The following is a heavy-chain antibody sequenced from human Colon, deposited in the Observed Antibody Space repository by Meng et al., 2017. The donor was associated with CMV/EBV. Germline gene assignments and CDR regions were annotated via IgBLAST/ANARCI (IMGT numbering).Heavy chain of an antibody. CDR2: ISGSGVTT. V-gene: IGHV3-23*01. CDR3: AKDQVPITGTNDNWFDP. CDR1: GFTFSSYA. D-gene: IGHD1/OR15-1a*01. Sequence: GGSLRLFCAASGFTFSSYAMSWVRQAPGKGLEWVSAISGSGVTTDYAGSVKGRFIISRDNSKNTLYLQMNSLRAEDTAVYYCAKDQVPITGTNDNWFDPWGQGTLVTVSS. J-gene: IGHJ5*02.